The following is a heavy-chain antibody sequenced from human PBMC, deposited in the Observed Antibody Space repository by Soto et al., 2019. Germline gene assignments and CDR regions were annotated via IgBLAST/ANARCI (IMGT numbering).Heavy chain of an antibody. J-gene: IGHJ4*02. CDR3: ARHLAEAQKFDY. V-gene: IGHV4-34*01. D-gene: IGHD6-19*01. CDR1: GGSFSGYY. Sequence: LPETLSLTCAVYGGSFSGYYWSWIRQPPGKGLEWIGEINHSGSTNYNPSLKSRVTISVDTSKNQFSLKLSSVTAADTAVYYCARHLAEAQKFDYWGQGTLVTVSS. CDR2: INHSGST.